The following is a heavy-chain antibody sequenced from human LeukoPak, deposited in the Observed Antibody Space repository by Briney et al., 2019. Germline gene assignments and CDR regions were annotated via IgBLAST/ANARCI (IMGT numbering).Heavy chain of an antibody. V-gene: IGHV3-48*03. D-gene: IGHD3-22*01. CDR2: IGSSGSTI. CDR1: GFTFSSYE. CDR3: ASSYYYDSSGYYPHFDY. Sequence: PGGSLRLSSAASGFTFSSYEMNWVRQAPGKGLEWVSYIGSSGSTIYYADSVKGRFTISRDNAKNSLYLQMNSLRAEDTAVYYCASSYYYDSSGYYPHFDYWGQGTLVTVSS. J-gene: IGHJ4*02.